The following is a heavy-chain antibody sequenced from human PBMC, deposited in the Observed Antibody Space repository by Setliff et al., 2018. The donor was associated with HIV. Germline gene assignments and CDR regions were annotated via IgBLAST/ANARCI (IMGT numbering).Heavy chain of an antibody. CDR1: GFTFSSYA. V-gene: IGHV3-30*01. Sequence: LRLSCAASGFTFSSYAMHWVRQAPGKGLEWVAVISYDGSNKYYADSVKGRFTISRDNSKNTLYLQMNSLRAEDTAVYYCARDRPGGFYYMDVWGKGTTVTVSS. CDR2: ISYDGSNK. J-gene: IGHJ6*03. CDR3: ARDRPGGFYYMDV.